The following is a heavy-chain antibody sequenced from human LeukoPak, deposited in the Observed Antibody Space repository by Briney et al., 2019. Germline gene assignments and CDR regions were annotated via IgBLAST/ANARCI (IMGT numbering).Heavy chain of an antibody. CDR1: GYTFTDYF. J-gene: IGHJ4*02. D-gene: IGHD2-15*01. Sequence: ASVKVSCQPSGYTFTDYFIHWVRQAPGQGLEWMGWINPNSGGTRYAQKFQGRVTMTRDTSISTAYMELSRLRSDDTAVYYCARDAPLRGGFDYWGQGTLVTVSS. V-gene: IGHV1-2*02. CDR2: INPNSGGT. CDR3: ARDAPLRGGFDY.